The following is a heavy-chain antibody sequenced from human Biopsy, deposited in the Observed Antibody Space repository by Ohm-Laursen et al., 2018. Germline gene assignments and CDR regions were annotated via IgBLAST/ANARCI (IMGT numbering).Heavy chain of an antibody. J-gene: IGHJ6*02. CDR3: VRGVDYYDPYHYYALDV. D-gene: IGHD3-22*01. Sequence: SDTLSFTCAVYGDSFNGYNWSWIRQTPGKGLVWIGKINHSGRTNYNPSLKRRVTISVDTSKNQFSLKVRSVTAADTAVYYCVRGVDYYDPYHYYALDVWGQGTTVTVSS. CDR1: GDSFNGYN. V-gene: IGHV4-34*01. CDR2: INHSGRT.